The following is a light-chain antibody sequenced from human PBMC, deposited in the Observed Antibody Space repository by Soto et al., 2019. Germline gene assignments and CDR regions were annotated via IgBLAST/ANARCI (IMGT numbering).Light chain of an antibody. CDR2: TNN. V-gene: IGLV1-44*01. CDR1: PANIGTNS. Sequence: QSVLTQPPSVSGAPGQRVTISCSGSPANIGTNSVNWFQHLPGTAPKLLIYTNNQRPSGVPDRFSGSRSGTSASLAISGLQSADEADYYCATWDDSVYVFGSGTKLTVL. CDR3: ATWDDSVYV. J-gene: IGLJ1*01.